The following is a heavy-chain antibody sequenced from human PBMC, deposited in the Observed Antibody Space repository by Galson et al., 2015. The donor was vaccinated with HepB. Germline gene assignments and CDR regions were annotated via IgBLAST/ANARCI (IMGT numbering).Heavy chain of an antibody. J-gene: IGHJ4*02. CDR1: GYSFTNYW. Sequence: QSGAEVKKPGESLKISFKGSGYSFTNYWIAWVRQMPGKGLEWMGIIYPGGSQTRYSPSFQGQVIISADKSISTAYLQWSSLKASDTAMYYCATGLAVPGTATYFDYWGQGTLVTVSS. V-gene: IGHV5-51*03. CDR3: ATGLAVPGTATYFDY. CDR2: IYPGGSQT. D-gene: IGHD6-19*01.